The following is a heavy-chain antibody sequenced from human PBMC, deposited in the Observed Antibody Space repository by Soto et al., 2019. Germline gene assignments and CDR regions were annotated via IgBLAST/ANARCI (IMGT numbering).Heavy chain of an antibody. V-gene: IGHV1-18*01. CDR1: GYTFTSHG. CDR3: ARLLTEGATYREDAFDM. D-gene: IGHD1-26*01. J-gene: IGHJ3*02. Sequence: QLQLVQSGGEVKTPGASVKVSCTTSGYTFTSHGISWVRQAPGQGLEWMGWISTYNGKTDYAQKFQGRVTMTADTRTSTVYMEVRRRRSDDTAVYYCARLLTEGATYREDAFDMWGQGTKVTVSS. CDR2: ISTYNGKT.